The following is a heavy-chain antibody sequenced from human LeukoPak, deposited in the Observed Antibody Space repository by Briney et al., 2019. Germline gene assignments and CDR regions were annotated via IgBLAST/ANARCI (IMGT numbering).Heavy chain of an antibody. CDR2: IYVSGST. J-gene: IGHJ4*02. V-gene: IGHV4-61*02. CDR3: ARSNDFWTGYFEK. Sequence: SQTLSLTCTVSGGSVSIGSYYWSWIRQPAGKGPEWIGRIYVSGSTDYNPSLESRVTILKDMSKNQVYLRLSSVTAADTAIYYCARSNDFWTGYFEKWGQGTLVTVSS. CDR1: GGSVSIGSYY. D-gene: IGHD3/OR15-3a*01.